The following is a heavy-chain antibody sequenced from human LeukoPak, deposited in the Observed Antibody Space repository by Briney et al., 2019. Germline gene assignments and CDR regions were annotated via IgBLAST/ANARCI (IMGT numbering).Heavy chain of an antibody. V-gene: IGHV3-21*01. CDR3: ARDLSATIRAYDY. J-gene: IGHJ4*02. D-gene: IGHD1-26*01. Sequence: PGGSLRLSCAASGFILSDYNMNWVRQDPGKGLEWVSFIAISGSYITYADSVKGRFTISRDNAKNSLYLQMNSLRAEDTAVYYCARDLSATIRAYDYWGQGTLVTVSS. CDR1: GFILSDYN. CDR2: IAISGSYI.